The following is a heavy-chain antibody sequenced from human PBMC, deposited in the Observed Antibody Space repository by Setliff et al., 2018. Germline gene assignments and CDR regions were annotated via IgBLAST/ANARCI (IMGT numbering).Heavy chain of an antibody. CDR3: ARSTEAFSGEDFYFFYYMDI. D-gene: IGHD3-10*01. J-gene: IGHJ6*03. CDR1: RFTFSNYG. CDR2: IWNDGSTK. Sequence: PGGSLRLSCVASRFTFSNYGVHWVRQAPGKGLEWVALIWNDGSTKFYGDSVKGRFTISRDSSRNTLYLQMSSLRPEDTALYYCARSTEAFSGEDFYFFYYMDIWGKGTTVTVSS. V-gene: IGHV3-33*01.